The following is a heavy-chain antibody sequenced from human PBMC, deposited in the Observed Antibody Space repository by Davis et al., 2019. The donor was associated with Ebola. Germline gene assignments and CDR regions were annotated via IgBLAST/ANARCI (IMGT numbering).Heavy chain of an antibody. V-gene: IGHV4-31*03. D-gene: IGHD1-26*01. CDR3: AKDTSNIWFDI. J-gene: IGHJ3*02. Sequence: MPSETLSLTCTVSGGSISSGDYYWSWIRQHPGKGLEWIGYIYYSGTTSYNPSLKSRVTISRDTSKNYFSLKLSSVTAADTAVYYCAKDTSNIWFDIWGQGTVVTVSS. CDR1: GGSISSGDYY. CDR2: IYYSGTT.